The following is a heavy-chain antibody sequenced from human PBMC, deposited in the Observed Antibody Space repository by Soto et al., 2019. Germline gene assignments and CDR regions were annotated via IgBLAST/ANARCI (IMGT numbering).Heavy chain of an antibody. J-gene: IGHJ4*02. CDR2: GSYSGTT. V-gene: IGHV4-61*01. CDR1: GFSVSSGSFY. Sequence: XETLSLTCTVSGFSVSSGSFYWAWIRQPPGKGLEWIGFGSYSGTTNYKPSLKSRVTISVDTSRSQISLKVSSLTAADTAVYYCARGAAVTQFDYWGRGTLVTVSS. D-gene: IGHD4-17*01. CDR3: ARGAAVTQFDY.